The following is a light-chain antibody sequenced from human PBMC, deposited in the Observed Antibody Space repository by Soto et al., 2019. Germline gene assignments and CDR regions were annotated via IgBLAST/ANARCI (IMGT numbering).Light chain of an antibody. V-gene: IGKV3-20*01. CDR1: QSVSSSY. CDR2: GAS. Sequence: EIVLTQSPGTLSLSPRERATLSCRASQSVSSSYLAWYQQKPGQAPRLLIYGASSRATGIPDRFSGSGSGTDFTLTISRLEPEDFAVYYCQQYGSSPTWTFGQGNKVDIK. CDR3: QQYGSSPTWT. J-gene: IGKJ1*01.